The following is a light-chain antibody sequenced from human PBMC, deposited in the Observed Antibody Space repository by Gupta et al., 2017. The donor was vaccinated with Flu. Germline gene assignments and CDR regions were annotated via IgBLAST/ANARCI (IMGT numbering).Light chain of an antibody. CDR2: GDN. CDR1: SSNIGAGYS. CDR3: QSFDRSLSGVI. J-gene: IGLJ2*01. Sequence: QSVLTQPPSVSGAPGQRVIISCTGSSSNIGAGYSLHWYRQLPGTAPKLVISGDNKRPSGVPDRFSGSRSGISASLASTGLQAEDEADYFCQSFDRSLSGVIFGGGTKLTVL. V-gene: IGLV1-40*01.